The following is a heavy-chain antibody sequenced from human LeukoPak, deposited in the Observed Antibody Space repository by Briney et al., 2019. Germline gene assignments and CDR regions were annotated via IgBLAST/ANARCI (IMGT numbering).Heavy chain of an antibody. V-gene: IGHV3-53*01. J-gene: IGHJ3*02. CDR1: EFSVSSNY. D-gene: IGHD3-3*01. CDR3: ARSHWSGFYSGAFDI. Sequence: GGSLRLSCAASEFSVSSNYLSWVRQAPGKGLEWVSVIYSGGNTDYADSVKGRFSISRDISKDTVYLQMNSLRAEDTAVYFCARSHWSGFYSGAFDIWGQGTMVRVSS. CDR2: IYSGGNT.